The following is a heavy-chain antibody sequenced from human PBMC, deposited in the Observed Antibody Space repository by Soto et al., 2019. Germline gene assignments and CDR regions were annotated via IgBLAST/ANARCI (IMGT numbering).Heavy chain of an antibody. J-gene: IGHJ4*02. CDR1: GFSFSNYW. Sequence: GGSLRLSCAASGFSFSNYWMTWVRQAPEKGLEWVANIKEDGSVTYYMDSVRGRFTISRDNAKSSLHLQMNSLRAEDTGVYYCARVSYTSGCYNNDYWGQGTLVPVSS. CDR3: ARVSYTSGCYNNDY. CDR2: IKEDGSVT. V-gene: IGHV3-7*01. D-gene: IGHD6-19*01.